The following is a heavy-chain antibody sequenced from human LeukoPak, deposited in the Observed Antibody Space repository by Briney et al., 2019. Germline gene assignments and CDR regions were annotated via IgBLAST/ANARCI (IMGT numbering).Heavy chain of an antibody. CDR2: IYHTGST. V-gene: IGHV4-38-2*01. Sequence: SETLSLTCAVSDYSISSGYYWGWIRQPPGKGLEWIGNIYHTGSTYYNPSLKSRVTMSADRSKNQFSLKLSSVTAADTALYYCARRSSDIVAPYFDYWGQGTLVTVSS. CDR3: ARRSSDIVAPYFDY. CDR1: DYSISSGYY. D-gene: IGHD5-12*01. J-gene: IGHJ4*02.